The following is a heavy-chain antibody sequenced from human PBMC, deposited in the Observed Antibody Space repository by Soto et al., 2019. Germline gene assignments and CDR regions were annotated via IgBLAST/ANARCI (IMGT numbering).Heavy chain of an antibody. Sequence: EVQLVESGGGLVQPGGSLRLSCAASGFTVSSNYMSWVRQAPGKGLEWVSVIYSGGSTYYADSVKGRFTISRDNSKNTLYLQMSSLRAEDTAVYYCAREEGHCSGGSCYYDYWGQGTLVTVSS. J-gene: IGHJ4*02. CDR1: GFTVSSNY. CDR3: AREEGHCSGGSCYYDY. D-gene: IGHD2-15*01. CDR2: IYSGGST. V-gene: IGHV3-66*01.